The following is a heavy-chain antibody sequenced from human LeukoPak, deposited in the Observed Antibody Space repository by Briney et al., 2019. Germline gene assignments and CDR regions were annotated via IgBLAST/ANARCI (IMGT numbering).Heavy chain of an antibody. CDR1: GFTFSSYW. CDR2: IKQDGSER. D-gene: IGHD3-3*01. Sequence: AGGSLRLSCAASGFTFSSYWMSWVRQAPGKGLEWVAKIKQDGSERAYVDSVKGRFTISRDNAKNSLYLQMNSLRAEDTAVYYCARDYDFWSDYRLQLDYWGQGTLVTVSS. V-gene: IGHV3-7*01. CDR3: ARDYDFWSDYRLQLDY. J-gene: IGHJ4*02.